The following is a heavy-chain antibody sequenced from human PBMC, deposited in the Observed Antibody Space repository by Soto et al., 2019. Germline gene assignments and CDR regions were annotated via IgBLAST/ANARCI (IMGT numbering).Heavy chain of an antibody. CDR1: GGSISSYY. Sequence: SATLSLTCTVSGGSISSYYWSWIRQPPGKGLEWIGYIYYSGSTNYNPSLKSRVTISVDTSKNQFSLKLSSVTAADTAVYYCARVFGDVARRADWFDPWGQGTLVTVSS. CDR2: IYYSGST. D-gene: IGHD3-10*01. CDR3: ARVFGDVARRADWFDP. V-gene: IGHV4-59*01. J-gene: IGHJ5*02.